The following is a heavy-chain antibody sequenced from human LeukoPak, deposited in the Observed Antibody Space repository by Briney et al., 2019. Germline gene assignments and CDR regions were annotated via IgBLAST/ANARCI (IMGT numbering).Heavy chain of an antibody. Sequence: PGRSLRLSCAASGFTFSSYAMHWVRQAPGKGLEWVAVISYDGSNKYYADSVKGRFTISRDNSKNTLYLQMNSLRAEDTAVYYCARLDHLWQWLANWGQGTLVTVSS. V-gene: IGHV3-30-3*01. CDR3: ARLDHLWQWLAN. D-gene: IGHD6-19*01. CDR1: GFTFSSYA. CDR2: ISYDGSNK. J-gene: IGHJ4*02.